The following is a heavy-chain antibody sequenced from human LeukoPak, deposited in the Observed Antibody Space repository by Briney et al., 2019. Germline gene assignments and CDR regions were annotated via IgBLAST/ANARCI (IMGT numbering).Heavy chain of an antibody. CDR2: INPNDGDT. D-gene: IGHD2-2*01. J-gene: IGHJ4*02. Sequence: ASVKVSCKASGYTFTDYYMHWVRQAPGQGFEWVGWINPNDGDTSYAQKFQGRVTMTRDTSISTAHMEVSRLRSDDTAVYYCARANFLYCSSSTCLFDYWGQGTLVTVSS. CDR1: GYTFTDYY. CDR3: ARANFLYCSSSTCLFDY. V-gene: IGHV1-2*02.